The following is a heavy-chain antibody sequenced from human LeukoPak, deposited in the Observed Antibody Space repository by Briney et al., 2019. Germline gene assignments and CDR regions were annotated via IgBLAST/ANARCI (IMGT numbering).Heavy chain of an antibody. CDR1: GYTFTGYY. J-gene: IGHJ4*02. D-gene: IGHD2-2*01. CDR2: INPNSGGT. Sequence: ASVKVSCKASGYTFTGYYMHWVRQAPGQGLEWMGWINPNSGGTNYAQKFQGRVTMTRDTSISTAYMELSRLRSDDTAVYYCATSRGYCSSTSCRDDYYFDYWGQGTLVTVSS. V-gene: IGHV1-2*02. CDR3: ATSRGYCSSTSCRDDYYFDY.